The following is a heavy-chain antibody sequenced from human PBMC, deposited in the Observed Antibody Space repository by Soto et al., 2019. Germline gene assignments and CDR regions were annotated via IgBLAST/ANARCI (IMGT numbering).Heavy chain of an antibody. CDR3: ARHNPSYCTNGVCYVDY. CDR1: GGSISSSSYY. Sequence: SETLSLSCTVSGGSISSSSYYWGWIRQPPGKGLEWIGYIYYSGSTYNNPSLKSRVTISVDTSKNQFSLKLSSVTAADTAVYYCARHNPSYCTNGVCYVDYWGQGTLVTSPQ. J-gene: IGHJ4*02. V-gene: IGHV4-39*01. CDR2: IYYSGST. D-gene: IGHD2-8*01.